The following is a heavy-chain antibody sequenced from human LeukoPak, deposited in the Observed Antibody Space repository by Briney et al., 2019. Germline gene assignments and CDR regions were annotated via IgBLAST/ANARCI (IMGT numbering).Heavy chain of an antibody. V-gene: IGHV3-74*01. J-gene: IGHJ4*02. CDR3: VRGGPSTWY. CDR1: GFTFKLYW. CDR2: INDDGSDT. Sequence: GGSLRLSCAASGFTFKLYWMHWVRQVPGKRPVWVSRINDDGSDTIYADSVRGRFTISRDDAKNTVYLQMNNLRAEDTAVYYCVRGGPSTWYWGQGTLVTVSS.